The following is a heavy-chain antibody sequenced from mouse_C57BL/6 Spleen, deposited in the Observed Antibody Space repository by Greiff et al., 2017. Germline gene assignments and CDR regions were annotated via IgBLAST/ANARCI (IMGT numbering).Heavy chain of an antibody. CDR1: GFNFKDYY. D-gene: IGHD4-1*01. Sequence: EVQLQQSGAELVKPGASVKLSCTASGFNFKDYYMHWVKQRPEQGLEWIGRINPEDGDTKYAPKFQGKATITADTSSNTAYLQLSSLTSEDTAVYCCARTGSCFDYWGQGTTLTVSS. J-gene: IGHJ2*01. CDR2: INPEDGDT. CDR3: ARTGSCFDY. V-gene: IGHV14-2*01.